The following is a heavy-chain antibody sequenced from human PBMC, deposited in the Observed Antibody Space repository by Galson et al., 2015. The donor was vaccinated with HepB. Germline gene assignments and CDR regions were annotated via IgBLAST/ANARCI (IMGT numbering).Heavy chain of an antibody. V-gene: IGHV2-70*11. CDR2: IDWDDDK. Sequence: PALVKPTQTLTLTCTFSGFSLSASTMCVSWIRQPPGKALEWLGRIDWDDDKYYNTSLKTRLTISKDTSKNEVVLRMTNMDPVDTATYFYARLLLRRGYDSGDAFDFWGQGSMVIVSS. CDR1: GFSLSASTMC. J-gene: IGHJ3*01. D-gene: IGHD3-3*01. CDR3: ARLLLRRGYDSGDAFDF.